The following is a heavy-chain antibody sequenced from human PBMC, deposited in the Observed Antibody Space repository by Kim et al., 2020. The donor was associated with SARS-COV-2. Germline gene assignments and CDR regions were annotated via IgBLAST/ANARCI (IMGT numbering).Heavy chain of an antibody. CDR1: GGTFSSYA. CDR3: ARALWQLADARYYYYGMDV. J-gene: IGHJ6*02. Sequence: SVKVSCKASGGTFSSYAISWVRQAPGQGLEWMGGIIPIFGTANYAQKFQGRVTITADESTSTAYMELSSLRSEDTAVYYCARALWQLADARYYYYGMDVWGQGTTVTVSS. CDR2: IIPIFGTA. V-gene: IGHV1-69*13. D-gene: IGHD6-6*01.